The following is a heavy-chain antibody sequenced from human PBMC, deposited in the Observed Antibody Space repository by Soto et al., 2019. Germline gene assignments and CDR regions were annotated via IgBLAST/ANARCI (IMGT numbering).Heavy chain of an antibody. D-gene: IGHD4-17*01. CDR3: AKGTTVTYRNDY. CDR2: ISGSGGST. Sequence: LRLSCAASGFTFSSYAMSWVRQAPGKGLEWVSAISGSGGSTYYADSVKGRFTISRDNSKNTLYLQMNSLRAEDTAVYYCAKGTTVTYRNDYWGQGTLVTVSS. J-gene: IGHJ4*02. V-gene: IGHV3-23*01. CDR1: GFTFSSYA.